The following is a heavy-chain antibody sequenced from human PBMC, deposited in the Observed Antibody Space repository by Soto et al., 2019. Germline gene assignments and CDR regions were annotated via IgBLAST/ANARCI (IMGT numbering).Heavy chain of an antibody. D-gene: IGHD3-22*01. CDR1: GGSISSGGYS. J-gene: IGHJ4*02. V-gene: IGHV4-61*08. CDR3: AKTNPTTYYYDSSGYWFDY. Sequence: SETLSLTCAVSGGSISSGGYSWSWIRQPPGKGLEWIGHIYKSGGTNYNSSLKSRVTISVDASKSQLSLKLSSVTAADAAVYYCAKTNPTTYYYDSSGYWFDYWGQGTLVTVSS. CDR2: IYKSGGT.